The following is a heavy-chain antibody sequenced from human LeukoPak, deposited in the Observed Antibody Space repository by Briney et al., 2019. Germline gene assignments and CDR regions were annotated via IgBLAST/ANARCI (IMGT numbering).Heavy chain of an antibody. CDR2: INHSGST. CDR3: ASPLLPYSSGWYRVY. Sequence: SETLSLTCAVYGGSFSGYYWSWIRQPPGKGLEWIGEINHSGSTNYNPSLKSRVTISVDTSKNQFSLKLSSVTAADTAVYYCASPLLPYSSGWYRVYWGQGTLVTVSS. CDR1: GGSFSGYY. J-gene: IGHJ4*02. D-gene: IGHD6-19*01. V-gene: IGHV4-34*01.